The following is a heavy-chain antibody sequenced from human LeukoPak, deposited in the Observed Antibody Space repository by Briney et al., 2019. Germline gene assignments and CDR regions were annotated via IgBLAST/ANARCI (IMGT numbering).Heavy chain of an antibody. CDR3: ARLTPPHTTRGSVDY. Sequence: GASVKVSCKASGYTFTSYGISWVRQAPGQGLEWMGWISAYNGNTNYAQKLQGRVTMTTDTSTSTAYMELRSLRSDDTAVYYCARLTPPHTTRGSVDYWGQGTLVTVSS. CDR1: GYTFTSYG. J-gene: IGHJ4*02. V-gene: IGHV1-18*01. D-gene: IGHD1-1*01. CDR2: ISAYNGNT.